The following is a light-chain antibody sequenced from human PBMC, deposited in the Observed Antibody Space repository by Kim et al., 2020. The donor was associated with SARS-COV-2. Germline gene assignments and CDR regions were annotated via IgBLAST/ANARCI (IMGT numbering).Light chain of an antibody. V-gene: IGKV1-39*01. Sequence: ASVGDRVTITCRASQSISSYLNWYQQKPGKAPKFLIYAASSLQSGVPSRFSGSGSGTDFTLTISSLQPEDFATYYCQQSYSTPWTFGQGTKVDIK. CDR3: QQSYSTPWT. CDR2: AAS. CDR1: QSISSY. J-gene: IGKJ1*01.